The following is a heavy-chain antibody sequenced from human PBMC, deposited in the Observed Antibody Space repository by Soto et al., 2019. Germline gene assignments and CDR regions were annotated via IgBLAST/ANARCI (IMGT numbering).Heavy chain of an antibody. CDR3: AKDSLYSGYVRYFDI. D-gene: IGHD5-12*01. Sequence: GGSLRLSCGASGFTFSSYAMSWVRQAPGKGLECVSGIISNSGSTYYADSVKGRFTISRDNSKNTLYLQMNSLRAEDTAVYYCAKDSLYSGYVRYFDIWCQGTMVTVSS. V-gene: IGHV3-23*01. CDR2: IISNSGST. CDR1: GFTFSSYA. J-gene: IGHJ3*02.